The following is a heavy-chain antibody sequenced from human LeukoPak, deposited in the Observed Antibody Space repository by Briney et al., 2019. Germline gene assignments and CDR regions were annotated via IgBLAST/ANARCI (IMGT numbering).Heavy chain of an antibody. J-gene: IGHJ4*02. D-gene: IGHD3-10*01. CDR2: IFYSGTT. CDR1: GDPISSYY. CDR3: ARSDYYKTNFDF. V-gene: IGHV4-59*01. Sequence: SETLSLTCSVSGDPISSYYWSWIRQPPGMGLEWIGYIFYSGTTNYNPSLKSRVTISVDTSKNQFSLYLSSVTAADTAVYYCARSDYYKTNFDFWGQGTLVTVSS.